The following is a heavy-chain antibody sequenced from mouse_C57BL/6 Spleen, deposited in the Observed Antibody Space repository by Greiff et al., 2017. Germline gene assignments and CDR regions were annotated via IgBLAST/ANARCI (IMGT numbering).Heavy chain of an antibody. Sequence: EVQLQESGGGLVKPGGSLKLSCAASGFTFSDYGMHWVRQAPEKGLEWVAYISSGSSTIYYADTVKGRFTISRDTARNTLFLQMTSLRSEDTAMYYCARRILGGNLYFDDWGQGTTLTVSS. J-gene: IGHJ2*01. CDR1: GFTFSDYG. CDR2: ISSGSSTI. V-gene: IGHV5-17*01. D-gene: IGHD2-1*01. CDR3: ARRILGGNLYFDD.